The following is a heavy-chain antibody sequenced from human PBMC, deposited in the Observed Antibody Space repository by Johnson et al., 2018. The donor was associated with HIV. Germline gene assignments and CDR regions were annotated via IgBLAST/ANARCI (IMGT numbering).Heavy chain of an antibody. Sequence: HVQLVESGGGVVQPGRSLRLSCAASGFTLSTYGMHWVRQAPGKGLEWVAVISYDGSNKYYADSVKGRFTISRDNSKNTLYMQMNSLRAEDTAVYYCARGYGGNYDAFDIWGQGTTVTVSS. CDR1: GFTLSTYG. CDR3: ARGYGGNYDAFDI. J-gene: IGHJ3*02. CDR2: ISYDGSNK. D-gene: IGHD4-23*01. V-gene: IGHV3-30*03.